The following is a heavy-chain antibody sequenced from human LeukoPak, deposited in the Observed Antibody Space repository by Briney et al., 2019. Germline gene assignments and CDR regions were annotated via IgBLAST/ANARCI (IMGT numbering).Heavy chain of an antibody. D-gene: IGHD6-13*01. V-gene: IGHV4-39*07. CDR2: IYYSGST. J-gene: IGHJ3*02. Sequence: PSETLSLTCTVSGGSISSSSYYWGWIRQPPGKGLEWIGSIYYSGSTYYNPSLKSRVTISVDTSKNQFSLKLTSVTAASTAVCYCARIMSRWNEGGDAFDIWGQGTMVTVSS. CDR1: GGSISSSSYY. CDR3: ARIMSRWNEGGDAFDI.